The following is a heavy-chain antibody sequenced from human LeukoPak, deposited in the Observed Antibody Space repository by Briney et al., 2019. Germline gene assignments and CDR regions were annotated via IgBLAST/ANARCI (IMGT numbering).Heavy chain of an antibody. CDR1: GGSISSYY. D-gene: IGHD2-2*03. Sequence: SETLSLTCTVSGGSISSYYWSWIRQPPGKELEWIGYIYYSGSTNYNPSLRSRVTISEDTSKNQFSLKLSSVTAADTAVYYCARQGDGYCTSTNCLYSFDNWGQGTLVTVSS. J-gene: IGHJ4*02. CDR2: IYYSGST. V-gene: IGHV4-59*08. CDR3: ARQGDGYCTSTNCLYSFDN.